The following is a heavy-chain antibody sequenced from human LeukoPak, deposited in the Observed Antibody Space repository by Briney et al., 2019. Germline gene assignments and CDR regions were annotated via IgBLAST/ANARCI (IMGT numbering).Heavy chain of an antibody. CDR1: GFTFTSYP. CDR2: ISGGGGST. D-gene: IGHD1-26*01. Sequence: TGGSLRLSCAASGFTFTSYPMNWVRQAPGKGLEWVSTISGGGGSTYYADSVKGRFTISRDNSKNTLYLQVNSLRAEDTAVYYCAKRGKWDVTPFDYWGQGTLVTVSS. V-gene: IGHV3-23*01. CDR3: AKRGKWDVTPFDY. J-gene: IGHJ4*02.